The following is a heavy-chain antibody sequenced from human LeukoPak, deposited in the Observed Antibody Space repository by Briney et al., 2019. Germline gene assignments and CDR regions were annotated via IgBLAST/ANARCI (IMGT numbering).Heavy chain of an antibody. Sequence: GGSLRLSCAASGFTFTSYAMSWVRQAPGKGLEWVSAITGSGDTTYYAASVKGRFTISRDNSKNTLYLQMNSLRAEDTAVYYCAKSYYDFWSGYYTEGNYFDYWGQGTLVTVSS. CDR1: GFTFTSYA. J-gene: IGHJ4*02. V-gene: IGHV3-23*01. CDR2: ITGSGDTT. CDR3: AKSYYDFWSGYYTEGNYFDY. D-gene: IGHD3-3*01.